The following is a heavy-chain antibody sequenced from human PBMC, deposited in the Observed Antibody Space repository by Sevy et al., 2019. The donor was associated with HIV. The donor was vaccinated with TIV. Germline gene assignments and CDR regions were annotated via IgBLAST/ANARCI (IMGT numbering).Heavy chain of an antibody. CDR2: IKRDGSDK. Sequence: GGSLRLSCAASGFTFNNYWMTWVRQAPGKGLEWVANIKRDGSDKWYMESVKGRFNISRDNTKNSLYLQLNSLRAEDTAVYYCARSWDYWGQLGYWGQGTLVTVSS. J-gene: IGHJ4*02. CDR1: GFTFNNYW. V-gene: IGHV3-7*03. CDR3: ARSWDYWGQLGY. D-gene: IGHD1-1*01.